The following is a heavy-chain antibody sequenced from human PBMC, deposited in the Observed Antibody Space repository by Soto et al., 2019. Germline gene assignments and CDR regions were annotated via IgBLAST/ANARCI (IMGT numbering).Heavy chain of an antibody. CDR1: GFTFSDHA. D-gene: IGHD2-21*02. V-gene: IGHV3-30-3*01. CDR2: VSYDGSNK. Sequence: QVQLVESGGGVVQPGRSLRLSCAASGFTFSDHAMHWVRQAPGKGLEWVAVVSYDGSNKFYVDSVKGRFTVSRGNSKTTLYLQMNSLRPDDSAVYYCARGAYCGGDCFPAQVSKWYFDLWGRGTLVIVSS. J-gene: IGHJ2*01. CDR3: ARGAYCGGDCFPAQVSKWYFDL.